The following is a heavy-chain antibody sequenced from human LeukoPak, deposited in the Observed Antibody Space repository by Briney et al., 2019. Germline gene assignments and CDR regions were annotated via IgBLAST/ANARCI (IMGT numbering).Heavy chain of an antibody. CDR2: IIPIFGTA. D-gene: IGHD6-13*01. CDR3: ARTAQQLVEGDAFDI. CDR1: GGTFSSYA. Sequence: ASVKVSCKASGGTFSSYAISWVRQAPGQGLEWMGGIIPIFGTANYAQKFQGRVTITADESTSTAYMELSSLRSDDTAVYYCARTAQQLVEGDAFDIWGQGTMVTVSS. V-gene: IGHV1-69*13. J-gene: IGHJ3*02.